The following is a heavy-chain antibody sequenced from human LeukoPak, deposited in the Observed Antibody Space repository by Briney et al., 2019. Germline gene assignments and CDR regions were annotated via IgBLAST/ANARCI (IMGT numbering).Heavy chain of an antibody. V-gene: IGHV4-34*01. D-gene: IGHD3-3*01. CDR2: INHSGNT. Sequence: SETLSLTCAVYGESFSGYYWSWIRQPPGKGLEWIGEINHSGNTNYNPSLKSRVTISVGTSKNQFSLRLSSVTAADTAVYYCARGLAFGVAAAFDIWGQGTMVTVSS. J-gene: IGHJ3*02. CDR1: GESFSGYY. CDR3: ARGLAFGVAAAFDI.